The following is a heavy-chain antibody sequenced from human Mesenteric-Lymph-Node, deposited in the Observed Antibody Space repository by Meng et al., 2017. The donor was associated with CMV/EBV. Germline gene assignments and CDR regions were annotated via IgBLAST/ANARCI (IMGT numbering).Heavy chain of an antibody. D-gene: IGHD3-10*01. CDR2: IYRGDNT. V-gene: IGHV3-66*01. Sequence: EWHLGGSGGGLVQPGGSLRLSCAASGFNVRDKYMSWVRQAPGKGLEWVCIIYRGDNTYYIDSVKDRFTVSRDNSKNTMYLQMNSLRVEDTAVYYCTGDSVSNPNLDYWGQGTLVTVSS. CDR3: TGDSVSNPNLDY. J-gene: IGHJ4*02. CDR1: GFNVRDKY.